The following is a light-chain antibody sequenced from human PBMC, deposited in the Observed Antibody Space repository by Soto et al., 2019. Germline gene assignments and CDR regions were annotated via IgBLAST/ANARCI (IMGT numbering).Light chain of an antibody. CDR2: DNN. V-gene: IGLV1-51*01. CDR3: SAYTSRSTLV. CDR1: SSNIGNNY. J-gene: IGLJ2*01. Sequence: QSVLTQPPSVSAAPGQKVTISCSGSSSNIGNNYVSWYQQLPGTAPKLLIYDNNKRPSGIPDRFSGSKSGTSGTLDITGLQTGDEADYYCSAYTSRSTLVFGGGTKRTVL.